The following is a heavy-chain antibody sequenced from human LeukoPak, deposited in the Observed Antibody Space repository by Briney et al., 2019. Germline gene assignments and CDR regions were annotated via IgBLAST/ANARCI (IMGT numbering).Heavy chain of an antibody. J-gene: IGHJ5*01. CDR3: ARQVAVVEPTDPNWFDS. Sequence: SETLSHTCNVSGDSIGRSTYYWGWVRQTPEKGLEWIGSIFYNGRTYYTPSLQSRVIMSLDTSKNQFSLRLTSVTAADTAVYYCARQVAVVEPTDPNWFDSWGQGTLVTVSS. CDR1: GDSIGRSTYY. CDR2: IFYNGRT. V-gene: IGHV4-39*07. D-gene: IGHD2-21*01.